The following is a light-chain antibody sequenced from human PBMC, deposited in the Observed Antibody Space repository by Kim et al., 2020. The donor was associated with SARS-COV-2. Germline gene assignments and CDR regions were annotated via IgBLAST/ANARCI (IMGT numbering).Light chain of an antibody. CDR3: QQYNNWPPWT. V-gene: IGKV3-15*01. CDR2: GAS. J-gene: IGKJ1*01. CDR1: QSVSSN. Sequence: SPVERAPLSCRASQSVSSNLAWYQQKPGQAPRLLIYGASTRATGIPARFSGSGSGTEFTLTISSLQSEDFAVYYCQQYNNWPPWTFGQGTKVDIK.